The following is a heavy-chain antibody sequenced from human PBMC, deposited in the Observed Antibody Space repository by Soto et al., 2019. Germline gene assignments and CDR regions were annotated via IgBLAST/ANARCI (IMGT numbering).Heavy chain of an antibody. V-gene: IGHV5-51*01. CDR1: GYSFTTYW. D-gene: IGHD1-1*01. CDR3: ARLRDAYKRPTAVIDY. Sequence: PGESLKISCKGSGYSFTTYWIGWVRQMPGKGLEWMGIIYPGDSDTRYSPSFQGQVTISADKSINTAYLQWSILKASDTAMYFCARLRDAYKRPTAVIDYWGQGTVVTVSS. J-gene: IGHJ4*02. CDR2: IYPGDSDT.